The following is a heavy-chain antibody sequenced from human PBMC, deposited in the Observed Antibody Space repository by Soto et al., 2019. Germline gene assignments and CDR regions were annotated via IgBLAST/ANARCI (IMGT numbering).Heavy chain of an antibody. V-gene: IGHV3-30*18. Sequence: QVQLEESGGNVVQPGRSLRLSCAASGFSFSDYGMHWVRQAPGKGLESVALLSYDGDKEYYADSVKGRFTISSVNFKNTVSRQMNSLRPEDTAVYYCGKDLMGEQWLGVMHYWGQGTLVTVPS. CDR3: GKDLMGEQWLGVMHY. CDR1: GFSFSDYG. J-gene: IGHJ4*02. D-gene: IGHD6-19*01. CDR2: LSYDGDKE.